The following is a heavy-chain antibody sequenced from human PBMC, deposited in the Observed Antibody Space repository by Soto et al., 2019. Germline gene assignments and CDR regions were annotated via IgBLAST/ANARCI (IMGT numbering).Heavy chain of an antibody. D-gene: IGHD2-8*01. J-gene: IGHJ6*02. CDR2: ISAYNGNT. CDR3: ARDRTLVLMVYVTMDV. V-gene: IGHV1-18*04. CDR1: GYTFTSYG. Sequence: VKVSCKASGYTFTSYGISWVRQAPGQGLEWMGWISAYNGNTNYAQKLQGRVTMTTDTSTSTAYMELRSLRSDDTAVYYCARDRTLVLMVYVTMDVWGQGTTVTVSS.